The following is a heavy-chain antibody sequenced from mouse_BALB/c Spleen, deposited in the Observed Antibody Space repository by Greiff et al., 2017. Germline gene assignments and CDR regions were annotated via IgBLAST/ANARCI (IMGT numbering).Heavy chain of an antibody. CDR2: ISSGGST. J-gene: IGHJ2*01. V-gene: IGHV5-6-5*01. Sequence: EVMLVESGGGLVKPGGSLKLSCAASGFTFSSYAMSWVRQTPEKRLEWVASISSGGSTYYPDSVKGRFTISRDNARNILYLQMSSLRSEDTAMYYCARYGSSPYYFDYWGQGTTLTVSS. D-gene: IGHD1-1*01. CDR3: ARYGSSPYYFDY. CDR1: GFTFSSYA.